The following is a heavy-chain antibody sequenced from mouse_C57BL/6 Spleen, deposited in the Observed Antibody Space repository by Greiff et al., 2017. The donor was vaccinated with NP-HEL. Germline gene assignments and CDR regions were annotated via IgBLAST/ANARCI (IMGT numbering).Heavy chain of an antibody. Sequence: QVQLQQPGAELVKPGASVKLSCKASGYTFTSYWMHWVKQRPGQGLAWIGMIHPNSGSTNYNEKFKSKATLTVDKSSSTAYMQLSSLTSEDSAVYDCARDRDYYSFAYWGQGTLVTVSA. J-gene: IGHJ3*01. CDR3: ARDRDYYSFAY. D-gene: IGHD1-1*01. CDR1: GYTFTSYW. V-gene: IGHV1-64*01. CDR2: IHPNSGST.